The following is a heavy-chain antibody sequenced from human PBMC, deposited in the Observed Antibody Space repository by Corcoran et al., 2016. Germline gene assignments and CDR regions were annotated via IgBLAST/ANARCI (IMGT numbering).Heavy chain of an antibody. V-gene: IGHV3-30*18. CDR2: ISFDGSNK. CDR1: GFTFSTYG. CDR3: AKGMYSNPYYFDY. J-gene: IGHJ4*02. Sequence: QVQLVESGGGVVQPGRSLRLSCAASGFTFSTYGMHWVRQAPGKGLEWVAVISFDGSNKYYADSVRGRFTISRDNSKNTLYLQMNSLRAEDTAVYYCAKGMYSNPYYFDYLGQGTLVTVSS. D-gene: IGHD4-4*01.